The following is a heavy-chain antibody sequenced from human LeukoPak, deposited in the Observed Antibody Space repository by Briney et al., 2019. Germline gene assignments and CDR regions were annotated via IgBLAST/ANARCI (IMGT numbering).Heavy chain of an antibody. D-gene: IGHD2-21*02. CDR1: GFTFSNAW. CDR2: ISSSSAYI. V-gene: IGHV3-21*01. Sequence: GGSLRLSCAASGFTFSNAWMSWVRQAPGKGLEWVSSISSSSAYIYYADSVKGRFTISRDNANNSLYLQMNSLRAEDTALYYCARGDHLDYWGQGTLVIVSS. J-gene: IGHJ4*02. CDR3: ARGDHLDY.